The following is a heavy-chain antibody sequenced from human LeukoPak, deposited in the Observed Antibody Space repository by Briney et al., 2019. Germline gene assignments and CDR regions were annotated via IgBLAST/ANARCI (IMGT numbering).Heavy chain of an antibody. CDR1: GYSFTSYW. J-gene: IGHJ4*02. V-gene: IGHV5-51*01. D-gene: IGHD1-26*01. Sequence: GESLKISCKGSGYSFTSYWIGWVRQMPGKGLEWMGIIYPGDSDTRYSPSFQGQVTISADKSISTAYLQWSSLKASDTAMYYCARQGSTILFSYSGSYSYYFDYWGQGTLVTVSS. CDR3: ARQGSTILFSYSGSYSYYFDY. CDR2: IYPGDSDT.